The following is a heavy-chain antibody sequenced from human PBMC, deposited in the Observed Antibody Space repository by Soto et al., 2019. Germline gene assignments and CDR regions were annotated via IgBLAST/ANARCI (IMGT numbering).Heavy chain of an antibody. Sequence: GGSPRLSCAASGFTFSDYYMSWIRQAPGKGLEWVSYISSSSSYTNYADSVKGRFTISRDNAKNSLYLQMNSLRAEDKAVYYCARAPDGTNGVCTTGGCWFDPWGQGTLVTVSS. V-gene: IGHV3-11*06. J-gene: IGHJ5*02. CDR1: GFTFSDYY. CDR2: ISSSSSYT. D-gene: IGHD2-8*01. CDR3: ARAPDGTNGVCTTGGCWFDP.